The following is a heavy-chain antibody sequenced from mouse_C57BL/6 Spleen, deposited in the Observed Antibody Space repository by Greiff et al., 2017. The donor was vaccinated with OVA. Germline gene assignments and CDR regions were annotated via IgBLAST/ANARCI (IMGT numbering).Heavy chain of an antibody. CDR1: GYTFTSYG. V-gene: IGHV1-81*01. J-gene: IGHJ1*03. Sequence: VQLVESGAELARPGASVKLSCKASGYTFTSYGISWVKQRTGQGLEWIGEIYPRSGNTYYNEKFKGKATLTADKSSSTAYMELRSLTSEDSAVYFCARKKGDSYWYFDVWGTGTTVTVSS. CDR2: IYPRSGNT. CDR3: ARKKGDSYWYFDV. D-gene: IGHD3-3*01.